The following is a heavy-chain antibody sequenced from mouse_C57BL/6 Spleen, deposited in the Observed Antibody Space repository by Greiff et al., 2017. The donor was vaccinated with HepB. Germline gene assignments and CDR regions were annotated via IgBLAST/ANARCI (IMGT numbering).Heavy chain of an antibody. CDR2: IYPGDGDT. CDR1: GYAFSSSW. Sequence: QVQLKESGPELVKPGASVKISCKASGYAFSSSWMNWVKQRPGKGLEWIGRIYPGDGDTNYNGKFKGKATLTADKSSSTAYMQLSSLTSEDSAVYFCARRGLEYYFDYWGQGTTLTVSS. J-gene: IGHJ2*01. D-gene: IGHD3-3*01. CDR3: ARRGLEYYFDY. V-gene: IGHV1-82*01.